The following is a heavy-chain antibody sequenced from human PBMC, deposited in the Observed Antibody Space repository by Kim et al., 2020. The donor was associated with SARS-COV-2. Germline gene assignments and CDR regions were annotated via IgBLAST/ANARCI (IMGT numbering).Heavy chain of an antibody. CDR3: ARDPSYYYDSSGYEMRGGGYFDY. CDR1: GFTFSSYG. CDR2: IWYDGSNK. D-gene: IGHD3-22*01. J-gene: IGHJ4*02. V-gene: IGHV3-33*08. Sequence: GGSLRLSCAASGFTFSSYGMHWVRQAPGKGLEWVAVIWYDGSNKYYADSVKGRFTISRDNSKNTLYLQMNSLRAEDTAVYYCARDPSYYYDSSGYEMRGGGYFDYWGQGTLVTVSS.